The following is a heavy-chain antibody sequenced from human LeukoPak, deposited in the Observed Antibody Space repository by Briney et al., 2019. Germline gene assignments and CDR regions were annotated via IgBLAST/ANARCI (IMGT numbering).Heavy chain of an antibody. Sequence: SETLSLTCTVSGGSISSYYWSWIRQPAGKGLEWIGRIYSSGSTNYNPSLKSRVTMSVDTSKNQFSLKLSSVTAADTAVYYCARQQRTTSRYYYYMDVWGQGTLVTVSS. J-gene: IGHJ6*03. CDR1: GGSISSYY. CDR3: ARQQRTTSRYYYYMDV. V-gene: IGHV4-4*07. D-gene: IGHD4-17*01. CDR2: IYSSGST.